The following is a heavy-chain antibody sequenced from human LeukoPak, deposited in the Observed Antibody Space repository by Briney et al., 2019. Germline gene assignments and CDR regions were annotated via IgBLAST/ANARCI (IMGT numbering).Heavy chain of an antibody. CDR2: ISGGGITT. D-gene: IGHD6-19*01. CDR3: PRQSYASGWNPFDY. Sequence: GGSPRLSCAASGFTFSNYAMSWVRQAPGKGLEWVSTISGGGITTYYADSAKGRFTISRDNSKNTMFLQMNSLRADDTAVYYCPRQSYASGWNPFDYWGQGILVTVSS. CDR1: GFTFSNYA. J-gene: IGHJ4*02. V-gene: IGHV3-23*01.